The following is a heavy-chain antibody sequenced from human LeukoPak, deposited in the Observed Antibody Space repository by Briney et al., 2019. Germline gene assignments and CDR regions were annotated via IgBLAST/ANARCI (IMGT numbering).Heavy chain of an antibody. J-gene: IGHJ3*02. Sequence: PPETLSLTCAVYGGSFSGYYWSWIRQPPGKGLEWIGEINHSGSTNYNPSLKSRVTISVDTSKNQFSLKLSSVTAADTAVYYCARSSGWAFDIWGQGTMVTVSS. D-gene: IGHD2-15*01. V-gene: IGHV4-34*01. CDR2: INHSGST. CDR1: GGSFSGYY. CDR3: ARSSGWAFDI.